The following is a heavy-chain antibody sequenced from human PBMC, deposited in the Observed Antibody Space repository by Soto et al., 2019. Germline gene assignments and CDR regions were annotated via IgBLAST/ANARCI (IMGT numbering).Heavy chain of an antibody. CDR1: GFTFSNYG. D-gene: IGHD3-10*01. CDR2: ILNDGSNR. Sequence: QVQLVESEGSVVQPGRSLRLSCAASGFTFSNYGMHWVRQAPGKGLEWVAVILNDGSNRYHADSVKDRLTISRDNSKNTLYLQMNSLRAEDTAVYYCARDDEYSGNGMDVWGQGTTVTVS. CDR3: ARDDEYSGNGMDV. V-gene: IGHV3-33*01. J-gene: IGHJ6*02.